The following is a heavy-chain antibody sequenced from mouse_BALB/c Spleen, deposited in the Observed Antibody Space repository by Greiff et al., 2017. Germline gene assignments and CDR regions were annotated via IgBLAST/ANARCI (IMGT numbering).Heavy chain of an antibody. V-gene: IGHV1-7*01. Sequence: QVQLQQSGAELAKPGASVKMSCKASGYTFTSYWMHWVKQRPGQGLEWIGYINPSTGYTEYNQKFKDKATLTANKSSSTAYMQLSSLTSEDSAVYYCARRGGYYVMDYWGQGTSVTVSS. CDR2: INPSTGYT. CDR3: ARRGGYYVMDY. J-gene: IGHJ4*01. CDR1: GYTFTSYW.